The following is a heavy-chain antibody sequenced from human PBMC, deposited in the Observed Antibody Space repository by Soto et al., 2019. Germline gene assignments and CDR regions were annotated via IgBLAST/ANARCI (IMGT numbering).Heavy chain of an antibody. J-gene: IGHJ5*02. V-gene: IGHV1-18*01. D-gene: IGHD6-13*01. CDR1: GYTFTSYG. Sequence: GXSVKVSCKASGYTFTSYGISLVRHAPGQGLEWMGWISAYNGNTNYAQKLQGRVTMTTDTSTSTAYMELRSLRPDDTAVYYCARLGIAAAGDWFDPWGQGTLVTVSS. CDR3: ARLGIAAAGDWFDP. CDR2: ISAYNGNT.